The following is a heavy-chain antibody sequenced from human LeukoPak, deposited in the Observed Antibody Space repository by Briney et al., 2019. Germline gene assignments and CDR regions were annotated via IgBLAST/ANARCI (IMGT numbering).Heavy chain of an antibody. D-gene: IGHD5-18*01. J-gene: IGHJ5*02. CDR2: IIPIFGTA. Sequence: SVKVSCKASGGTFSSYAISWVRQAPGQGLEWMGRIIPIFGTANYAQKFQGRVTITTDESTSTAYMELSSLRSEDSAVYYCARVGGYSYGFWFDPWGQGTLVTVSS. CDR3: ARVGGYSYGFWFDP. CDR1: GGTFSSYA. V-gene: IGHV1-69*05.